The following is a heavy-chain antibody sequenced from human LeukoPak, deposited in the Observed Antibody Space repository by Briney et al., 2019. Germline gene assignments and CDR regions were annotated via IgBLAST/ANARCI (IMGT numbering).Heavy chain of an antibody. D-gene: IGHD1-14*01. J-gene: IGHJ4*02. CDR2: INPNSGGT. Sequence: GASVKVSFKASGYTFTANFMLWVRQAPEQGLEWMGWINPNSGGTNYTQKFQGRVTMTRDTSISTAYMELSRLRSDDTAVYYCARSSRGGILGDYWGQGTLVTVSS. CDR3: ARSSRGGILGDY. CDR1: GYTFTANF. V-gene: IGHV1-2*02.